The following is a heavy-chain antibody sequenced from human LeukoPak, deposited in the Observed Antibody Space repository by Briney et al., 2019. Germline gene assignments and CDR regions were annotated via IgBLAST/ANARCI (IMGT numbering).Heavy chain of an antibody. CDR1: GYTFTSYG. V-gene: IGHV1-18*01. CDR2: ISAYNGNT. CDR3: ARDGSYYGSGTHPRGYYYYYMDV. J-gene: IGHJ6*03. Sequence: ASVKVSCKASGYTFTSYGISWVRQAPGQGLEWMGWISAYNGNTNYAQKLQGRVTMTTDTSTSTAYMELRSLRSDDTAVYYCARDGSYYGSGTHPRGYYYYYMDVWGKGTTVTISS. D-gene: IGHD3-10*01.